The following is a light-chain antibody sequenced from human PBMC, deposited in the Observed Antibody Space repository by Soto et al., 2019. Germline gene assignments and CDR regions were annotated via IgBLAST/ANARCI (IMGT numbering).Light chain of an antibody. CDR2: EVT. CDR1: SSHVGSYNL. CDR3: CSYRGSSTYWV. Sequence: QSVLTQPASVSGSPGQSITISCTGTSSHVGSYNLVSWYQHHPGKAPKLMIYEVTERPSGLSDRFSGSKSGNTASLTISGLEAEDEADYYCCSYRGSSTYWVFGGGTKLTVL. J-gene: IGLJ3*02. V-gene: IGLV2-23*02.